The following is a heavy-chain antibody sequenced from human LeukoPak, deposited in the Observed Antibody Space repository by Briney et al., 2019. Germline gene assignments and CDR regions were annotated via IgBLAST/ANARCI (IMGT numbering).Heavy chain of an antibody. J-gene: IGHJ4*02. CDR2: IYYSGST. CDR1: DDSLRSGDYY. V-gene: IGHV4-30-4*01. D-gene: IGHD3-22*01. Sequence: KSSQTLSLTCTVSDDSLRSGDYYWSWIRQPPGKGLEWIGYIYYSGSTNYSPSLKSRVIISIDTSKNQFSLKLSSVTAADTAVYYCARDKSGYYPSFDYWGQGTLVTVSS. CDR3: ARDKSGYYPSFDY.